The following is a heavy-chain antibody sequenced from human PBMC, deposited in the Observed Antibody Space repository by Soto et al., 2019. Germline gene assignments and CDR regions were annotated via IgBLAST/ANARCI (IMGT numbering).Heavy chain of an antibody. D-gene: IGHD4-17*01. V-gene: IGHV1-18*01. Sequence: QVQLVQSGAEVKKPGASVKVSCKASGYTFTSYGISWVRQAPGQGLEWMGWISAYNGNTNYAQKLQGRVTMTTXTSWSXXYMELRSLRSDDTAVYYCARAPVYGDYEGVEYFQHWGQGTLVTVSS. J-gene: IGHJ1*01. CDR3: ARAPVYGDYEGVEYFQH. CDR1: GYTFTSYG. CDR2: ISAYNGNT.